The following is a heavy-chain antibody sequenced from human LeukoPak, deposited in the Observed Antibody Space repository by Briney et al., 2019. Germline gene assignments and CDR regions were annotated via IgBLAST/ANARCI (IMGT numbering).Heavy chain of an antibody. CDR1: GFTFSSYA. V-gene: IGHV3-23*01. J-gene: IGHJ4*02. CDR2: INGNGGNT. D-gene: IGHD3-22*01. Sequence: QPGGSLRLSCAASGFTFSSYAMSWVRQAPGKGLEWVSAINGNGGNTYYADSVKGRFTISRDNSKNALYLPMNSLRAEHTAVYLWAEKKGSGYYYEFDYWGRGALATVSS. CDR3: AEKKGSGYYYEFDY.